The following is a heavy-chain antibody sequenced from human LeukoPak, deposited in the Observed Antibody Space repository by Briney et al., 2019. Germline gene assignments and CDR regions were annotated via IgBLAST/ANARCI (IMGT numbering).Heavy chain of an antibody. CDR1: GFTFGDYA. J-gene: IGHJ5*02. CDR2: IRSTAYGGTT. D-gene: IGHD2-2*01. Sequence: PGGSLRLSCTSSGFTFGDYAMSWVRQAPGKGREGVGFIRSTAYGGTTEYAASVKGRFTISRDDFKSIAYMQMNSLKTEDTAVYYCTRGGCTTTTCYGGWFDPWGQGTLVTVSS. CDR3: TRGGCTTTTCYGGWFDP. V-gene: IGHV3-49*04.